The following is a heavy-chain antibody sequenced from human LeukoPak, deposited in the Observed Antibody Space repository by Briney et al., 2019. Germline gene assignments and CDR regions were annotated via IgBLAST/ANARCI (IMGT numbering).Heavy chain of an antibody. CDR1: GFTFSSFG. V-gene: IGHV3-23*01. J-gene: IGHJ4*02. CDR3: ARTYYDILTGYNPYFDY. Sequence: GGSLRLSCAASGFTFSSFGMSWVRQAPGKGPEWVSAITGSGGITYSADSVKGRFTISRDNAKNFLYLQMNSLRAEDTAVYYCARTYYDILTGYNPYFDYWGQGILVTVSS. D-gene: IGHD3-9*01. CDR2: ITGSGGIT.